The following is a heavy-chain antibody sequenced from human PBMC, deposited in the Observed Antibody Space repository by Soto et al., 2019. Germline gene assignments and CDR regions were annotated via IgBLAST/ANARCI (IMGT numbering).Heavy chain of an antibody. Sequence: QVQLVESGGGVVQPGRSLRLSCAASGFTFSNYGMHWVRQAPGKGLEWVAHIWYDGSNKYYADSVKGRFTISRDNSENTLFLQMNSLRAEDTAVYYYARDNPSVYQWGQGTLVTVSS. D-gene: IGHD2-2*01. CDR2: IWYDGSNK. V-gene: IGHV3-33*01. J-gene: IGHJ4*02. CDR1: GFTFSNYG. CDR3: ARDNPSVYQ.